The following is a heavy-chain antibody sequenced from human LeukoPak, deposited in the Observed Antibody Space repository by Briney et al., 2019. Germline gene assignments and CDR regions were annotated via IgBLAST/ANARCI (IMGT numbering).Heavy chain of an antibody. CDR1: GCTFSSYA. V-gene: IGHV1-69*13. Sequence: SVKVSCKASGCTFSSYAISWVRQAPGQGLEWMGGIITIFGAANYAQKFQGRVTITADESTSTAYMELSSLRSEDTAVYYCARDVTAMVLSAFDIWGQGTMVTVSS. D-gene: IGHD5-18*01. J-gene: IGHJ3*02. CDR3: ARDVTAMVLSAFDI. CDR2: IITIFGAA.